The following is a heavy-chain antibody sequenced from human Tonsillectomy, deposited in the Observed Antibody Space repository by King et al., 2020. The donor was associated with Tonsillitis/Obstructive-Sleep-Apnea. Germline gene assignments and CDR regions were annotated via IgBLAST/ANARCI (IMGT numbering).Heavy chain of an antibody. D-gene: IGHD1-14*01. CDR3: ARVRTSAPVYNLDY. V-gene: IGHV3-72*01. Sequence: VQLVESGGGLVQPGGSLRLSCPASGFTFSDHYMDWVRQAPGTGLEWVGRTRNKSHSYTTEYAASVKGRFTISRDDSENSLYLQMNSLKTEDTAVYYCARVRTSAPVYNLDYWGQGTLVTVYS. J-gene: IGHJ4*02. CDR1: GFTFSDHY. CDR2: TRNKSHSYTT.